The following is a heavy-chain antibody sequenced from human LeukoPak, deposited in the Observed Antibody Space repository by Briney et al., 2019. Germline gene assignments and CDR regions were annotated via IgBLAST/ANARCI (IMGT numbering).Heavy chain of an antibody. CDR3: ARGSALQYRRDMGYYYYYMDV. V-gene: IGHV4-61*02. CDR2: FSARGNS. J-gene: IGHJ6*03. CDR1: GNSISSDDYY. Sequence: SETLSLTCTVSGNSISSDDYYWSWIRQPAGKGLEWIGRFSARGNSNYNPSLKSRLTISVDRSKNQFSLKLTSVTAADTAVYYCARGSALQYRRDMGYYYYYMDVWGKGTTVTVSS. D-gene: IGHD4-11*01.